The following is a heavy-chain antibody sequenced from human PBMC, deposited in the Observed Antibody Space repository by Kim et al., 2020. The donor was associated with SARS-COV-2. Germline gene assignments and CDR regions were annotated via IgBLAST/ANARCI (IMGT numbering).Heavy chain of an antibody. CDR2: IYYSGST. CDR1: GGSISSGGYY. CDR3: ARAAFQYVISGSYFPFDY. J-gene: IGHJ4*02. V-gene: IGHV4-31*03. Sequence: SETLSLTCTVSGGSISSGGYYWSWIRQHPGKGLEWIGYIYYSGSTYYNPSLKIRVTISVDTSKNQFSLKLNSVTAADTAVYYCARAAFQYVISGSYFPFDYWGPGTLVTVSS. D-gene: IGHD3-10*01.